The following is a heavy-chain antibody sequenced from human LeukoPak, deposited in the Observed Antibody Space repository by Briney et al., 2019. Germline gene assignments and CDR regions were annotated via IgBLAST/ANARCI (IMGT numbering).Heavy chain of an antibody. J-gene: IGHJ4*02. V-gene: IGHV4-34*01. D-gene: IGHD3-10*01. Sequence: SETLSLTCAVYGGSFSGYYWSWIRQPPGKGLEWIGEINHSGSTNYNPSLKSRVTISVDTSKNQFSLKLSSVTAADTAVYYCARATVYAFYGSGSYYDYWGQGTLVTVSS. CDR2: INHSGST. CDR1: GGSFSGYY. CDR3: ARATVYAFYGSGSYYDY.